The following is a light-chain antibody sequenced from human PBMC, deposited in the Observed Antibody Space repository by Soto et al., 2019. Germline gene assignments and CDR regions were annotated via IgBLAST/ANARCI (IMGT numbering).Light chain of an antibody. CDR3: QQYNSSPRT. V-gene: IGKV3-20*01. CDR2: GAS. Sequence: EIVLTQSPGTLSLSPGERATLSCRASQSVSSNFLAWYQQKPGQAPRLLIYGASTRATGIPDRFSGSGSGTDFTLTVSRLEPEDFAVYYCQQYNSSPRTFGQGTKVHIK. J-gene: IGKJ1*01. CDR1: QSVSSNF.